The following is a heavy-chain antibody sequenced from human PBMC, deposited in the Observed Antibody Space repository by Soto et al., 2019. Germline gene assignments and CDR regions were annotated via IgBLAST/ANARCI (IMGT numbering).Heavy chain of an antibody. Sequence: EVQLVESGGGLVQPGGSLRLSCAASGFTFSTYWMSWVRQTPGKGLEWVANINEDGSERYYVDSVKGRFTISRDNSKNTVYLQMNSLRAEDTAVYYCARDPGKNFIWGQGTMVTVSS. V-gene: IGHV3-7*01. CDR3: ARDPGKNFI. J-gene: IGHJ3*02. CDR1: GFTFSTYW. CDR2: INEDGSER.